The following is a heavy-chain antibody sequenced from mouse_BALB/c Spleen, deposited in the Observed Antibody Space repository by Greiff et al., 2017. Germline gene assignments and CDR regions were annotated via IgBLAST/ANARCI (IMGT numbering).Heavy chain of an antibody. CDR3: ARWSDYGAY. J-gene: IGHJ3*01. D-gene: IGHD2-4*01. CDR1: GYSFTGYF. Sequence: EVQLQESGPELVKPGASVKISCKASGYSFTGYFMNWVMQSHGKSLEWIGRINPYNGDTFYNQKFKGKATLTVDKSSSTAYMQLKSLTSEDSAVYYCARWSDYGAYWGQGTLVTVSA. CDR2: INPYNGDT. V-gene: IGHV1-20*01.